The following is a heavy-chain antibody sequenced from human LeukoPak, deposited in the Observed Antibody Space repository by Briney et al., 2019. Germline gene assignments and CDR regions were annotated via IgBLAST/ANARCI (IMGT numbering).Heavy chain of an antibody. D-gene: IGHD3-10*01. Sequence: AGGSLRLSCAASGFTFSSYAMSWVRQAPGKGLEWVSAMSGSGGSTNYADSVKGRFTISRDNSKNTLYLQMNSLRAEDTAVYYCAKDQEDYYGLGFGIDQWGQGTLVTVS. CDR2: MSGSGGST. J-gene: IGHJ4*02. CDR3: AKDQEDYYGLGFGIDQ. V-gene: IGHV3-23*01. CDR1: GFTFSSYA.